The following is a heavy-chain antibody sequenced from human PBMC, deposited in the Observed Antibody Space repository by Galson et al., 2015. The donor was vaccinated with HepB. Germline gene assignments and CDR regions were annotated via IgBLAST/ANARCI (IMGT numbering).Heavy chain of an antibody. D-gene: IGHD2-15*01. CDR3: VRGYCSGDSCYSAGFEY. CDR2: INPNSGGT. V-gene: IGHV1-2*02. J-gene: IGHJ4*02. CDR1: GYTFTGYY. Sequence: SVKVSCKASGYTFTGYYLHWVRQAPGQGPEWMGWINPNSGGTNFAQKFHGRVTMTRDTSVSTAYMELSRLSSDDTAVYYCVRGYCSGDSCYSAGFEYWGQGTLVTVSS.